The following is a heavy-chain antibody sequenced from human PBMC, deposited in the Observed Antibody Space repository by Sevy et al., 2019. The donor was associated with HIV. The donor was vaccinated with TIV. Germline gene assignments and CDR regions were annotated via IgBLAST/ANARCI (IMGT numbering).Heavy chain of an antibody. CDR3: AREGYGSRCFYAWYYYGMDV. V-gene: IGHV3-13*01. D-gene: IGHD3-10*01. Sequence: GGSLRLSCAASGFTFSSYDMHWVRQATGKGLEWVSSIGSAGDTYYPGSVKGRFTISRENAKNSLYLHMKSLRAGDTAVYYCAREGYGSRCFYAWYYYGMDVWGQGTTVTVSS. CDR2: IGSAGDT. CDR1: GFTFSSYD. J-gene: IGHJ6*02.